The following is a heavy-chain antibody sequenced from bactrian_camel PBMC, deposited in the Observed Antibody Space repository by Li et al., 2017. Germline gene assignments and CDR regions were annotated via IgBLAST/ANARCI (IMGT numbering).Heavy chain of an antibody. J-gene: IGHJ4*01. V-gene: IGHV3S55*01. Sequence: HVQLVESGGGSVQAGTSLTLTCVASGYSDDGHCMGWSRQVPGKQREKVALIGSDKATHYSQSVKGRFTISKDSTKNTLYLQMNSLKPEDTAMYYSAADSRWVCYSASWSEYNYWGQGTQVTVSS. CDR1: GYSDDGHC. CDR3: AADSRWVCYSASWSEYNY. CDR2: IGSDKAT. D-gene: IGHD1*01.